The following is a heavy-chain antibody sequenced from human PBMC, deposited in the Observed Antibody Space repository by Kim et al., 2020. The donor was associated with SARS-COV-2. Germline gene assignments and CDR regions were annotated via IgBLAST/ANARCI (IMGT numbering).Heavy chain of an antibody. CDR2: ISSSSTYT. J-gene: IGHJ6*02. Sequence: GGSLRLSCAASGFTFSDYYMSWIRQAPGKGLEWVSYISSSSTYTNYADSVKGRFTISRDNAKNSLSLQMNSLRAEDTAVYYCARGTGWYGGGIYYYYGMDVWGQGTTVTVSS. CDR1: GFTFSDYY. D-gene: IGHD6-19*01. CDR3: ARGTGWYGGGIYYYYGMDV. V-gene: IGHV3-11*05.